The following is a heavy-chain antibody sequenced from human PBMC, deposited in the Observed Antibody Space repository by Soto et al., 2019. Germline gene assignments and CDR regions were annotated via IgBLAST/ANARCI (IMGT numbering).Heavy chain of an antibody. CDR1: GGSISSYY. V-gene: IGHV4-59*01. CDR3: ARVWAEVDFDY. J-gene: IGHJ4*02. Sequence: SETLSLTCTDSGGSISSYYWSWIRQPPGKGLEWIGYIYYSGSTNYNPSLKSRVTISVDTSKNQFSLKLSSVTAADTAVYYCARVWAEVDFDYWGQGTLVTVSS. CDR2: IYYSGST. D-gene: IGHD3-16*01.